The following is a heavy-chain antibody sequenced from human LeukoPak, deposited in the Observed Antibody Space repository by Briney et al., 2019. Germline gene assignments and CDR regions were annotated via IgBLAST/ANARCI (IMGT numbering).Heavy chain of an antibody. J-gene: IGHJ4*02. V-gene: IGHV4-39*01. D-gene: IGHD6-13*01. CDR2: IYYSGST. CDR3: ARHSGPYGSSWFDY. CDR1: GGSISSSSYY. Sequence: SETLSLTCTVSGGSISSSSYYWGWIRQPPGKGLEWIGSIYYSGSTYHNPSLKSRVTISVDTSKNQFSLKLSSVTAADTAVYYCARHSGPYGSSWFDYWGQGTLVTVSS.